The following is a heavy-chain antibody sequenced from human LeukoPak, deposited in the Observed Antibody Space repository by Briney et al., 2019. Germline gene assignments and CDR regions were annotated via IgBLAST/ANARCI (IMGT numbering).Heavy chain of an antibody. CDR1: GGSFSGYY. V-gene: IGHV4-34*01. J-gene: IGHJ4*02. CDR3: ARRGDLVLDFDY. D-gene: IGHD3-16*01. Sequence: SGTLSLTCAVYGGSFSGYYWSWIRQPPGKGLEWIGEINHSGSTNYNPSLKSRVTISVDTSKNQFSLKLSSVTAADTAVYYCARRGDLVLDFDYWGQGTLVTVSS. CDR2: INHSGST.